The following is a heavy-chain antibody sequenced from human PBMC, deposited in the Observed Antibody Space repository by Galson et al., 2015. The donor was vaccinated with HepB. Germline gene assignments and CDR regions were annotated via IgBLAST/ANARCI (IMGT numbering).Heavy chain of an antibody. J-gene: IGHJ4*02. CDR2: ISAYNGNT. V-gene: IGHV1-18*01. Sequence: SVKVSCKASGYTFTSYGISWVRQAPGQGLEWMGWISAYNGNTNYAQKLQGRVTMTTDTSTSTAYMELRSLRSDDTAVYYCARDYLGGLGPAAAGRELKNWGQGTLVTVSS. CDR1: GYTFTSYG. D-gene: IGHD6-13*01. CDR3: ARDYLGGLGPAAAGRELKN.